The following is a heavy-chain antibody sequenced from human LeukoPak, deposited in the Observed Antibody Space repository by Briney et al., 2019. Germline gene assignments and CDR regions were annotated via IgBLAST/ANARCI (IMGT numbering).Heavy chain of an antibody. CDR3: ARGIAEAVFLFYS. CDR2: INSSGSTI. CDR1: GFTFSDYY. J-gene: IGHJ4*02. D-gene: IGHD3-16*02. V-gene: IGHV3-11*01. Sequence: GGSLRLSCAASGFTFSDYYMSWIRQAPGKGLELVSYINSSGSTIYYADSVKGRFTVSRDNAKNSLYLHMNSLRPEATAVYYCARGIAEAVFLFYSWGQGTLVTVSS.